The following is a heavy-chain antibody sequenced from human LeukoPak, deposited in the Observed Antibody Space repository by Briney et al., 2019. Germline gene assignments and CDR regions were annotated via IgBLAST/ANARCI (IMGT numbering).Heavy chain of an antibody. Sequence: GGSLRLSCAASGFTFSSYAMHWVRQAPGKGLEYVSAISSNGGSTYYANSVKGRFTISRDNSKNTLYLQMGSLRAEDMAVYYCARVDYGDYAGEDYWGQGTLVTVSS. CDR1: GFTFSSYA. CDR3: ARVDYGDYAGEDY. V-gene: IGHV3-64*01. J-gene: IGHJ4*02. CDR2: ISSNGGST. D-gene: IGHD4-17*01.